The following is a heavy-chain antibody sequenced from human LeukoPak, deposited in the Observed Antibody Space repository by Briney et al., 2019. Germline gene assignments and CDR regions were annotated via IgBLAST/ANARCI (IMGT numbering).Heavy chain of an antibody. Sequence: SETLSLTCTVSGGSISSYYWSWIRQPAGKGLEWIGRIYTSGSTNYNPSLKSRVTMSVDTSKNQFSLKLSSVTAADTAVYYCARSPRNYGYNWFDPWGQGTLVTVSS. CDR1: GGSISSYY. CDR3: ARSPRNYGYNWFDP. D-gene: IGHD4-4*01. J-gene: IGHJ5*02. V-gene: IGHV4-4*07. CDR2: IYTSGST.